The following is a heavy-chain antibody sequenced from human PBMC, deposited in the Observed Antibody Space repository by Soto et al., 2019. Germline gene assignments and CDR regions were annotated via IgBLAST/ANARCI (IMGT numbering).Heavy chain of an antibody. V-gene: IGHV1-18*01. CDR2: ISGYNGNT. CDR3: AREGPAPYYYYGMDV. Sequence: QVQLVQSGGEVKKPGASVKVSCKTSGYSFTTYGISWVRQAPGQGLEWMGWISGYNGNTNYAQKFQGRVTMTTDTSTSTAYMELRSLISDDTAVYYCAREGPAPYYYYGMDVWGQGSTVAVSS. J-gene: IGHJ6*02. CDR1: GYSFTTYG.